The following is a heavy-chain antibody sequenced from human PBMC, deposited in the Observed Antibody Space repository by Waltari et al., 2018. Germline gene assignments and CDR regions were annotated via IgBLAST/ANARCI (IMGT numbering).Heavy chain of an antibody. D-gene: IGHD3-10*01. CDR3: ARAKTGDCYYYYMDV. J-gene: IGHJ6*03. CDR2: ISSFGTT. CDR1: GFTFSRYN. V-gene: IGHV3-48*04. Sequence: EVQLVESGGGLVQPGGSLRLSCAASGFTFSRYNMNWVRQAPGKGLEWLSYISSFGTTDYADSVKGRFTISRDNADNSLSLQMNSLRAEDTAVYYCARAKTGDCYYYYMDVWGKGTTVTISS.